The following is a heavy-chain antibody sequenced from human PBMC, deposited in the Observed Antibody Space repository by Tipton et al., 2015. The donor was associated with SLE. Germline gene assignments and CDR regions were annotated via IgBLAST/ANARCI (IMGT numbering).Heavy chain of an antibody. V-gene: IGHV4-4*08. Sequence: TLSLTCTVSGDCITNFFWGWIRQPPGKGLERIGYLYTGGSTHHNPSLQSRVTISVDTSKNQFSLKLTSVTATDKAVYYCARGRNSWNNEAFHIWGQGTMVTVSS. D-gene: IGHD1/OR15-1a*01. CDR3: ARGRNSWNNEAFHI. J-gene: IGHJ3*02. CDR1: GDCITNFF. CDR2: LYTGGST.